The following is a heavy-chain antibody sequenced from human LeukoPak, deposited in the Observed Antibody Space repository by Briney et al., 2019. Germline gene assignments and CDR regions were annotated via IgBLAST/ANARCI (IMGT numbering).Heavy chain of an antibody. J-gene: IGHJ4*02. Sequence: SETLSLTCTVSGGSISSSSYYWGWIRQPPGKGLEWIGEVDHSGNTNYNPSLKSRVTISTDSSKNQFSLKLSSVTAADRAVYYCARRPRDRGNYDGPSGLDYWGQGTLVTVSS. V-gene: IGHV4-39*07. CDR1: GGSISSSSYY. D-gene: IGHD1-26*01. CDR3: ARRPRDRGNYDGPSGLDY. CDR2: VDHSGNT.